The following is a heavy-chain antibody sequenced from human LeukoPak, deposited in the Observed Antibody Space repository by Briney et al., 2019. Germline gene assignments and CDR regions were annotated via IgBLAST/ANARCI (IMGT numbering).Heavy chain of an antibody. D-gene: IGHD6-6*01. CDR2: IYSGGNT. Sequence: PGGSLRLSCAASGFTVRSKYMSWVRQAPGKGLEWISVIYSGGNTYNADSVKGRFTISRDNSKNTMYLQMNSLRAEDTAVYFCARDHFDVPTGIWGQGTRVTVSS. J-gene: IGHJ3*02. V-gene: IGHV3-66*01. CDR3: ARDHFDVPTGI. CDR1: GFTVRSKY.